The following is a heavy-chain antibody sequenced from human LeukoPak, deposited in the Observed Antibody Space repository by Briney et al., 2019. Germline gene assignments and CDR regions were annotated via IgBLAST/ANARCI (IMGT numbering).Heavy chain of an antibody. D-gene: IGHD6-19*01. CDR3: ARLRWDSSGFPPYLDY. CDR1: GGSISSGDYY. Sequence: SETLSLTCTVSGGSISSGDYYWSWIRQPPGKGLEWIGYIYYSGSTYYNPSLKSRVTISVDTSKNQFSLKLSSVTAADTAVYYCARLRWDSSGFPPYLDYWGQGTLVTVSS. J-gene: IGHJ4*02. CDR2: IYYSGST. V-gene: IGHV4-30-4*08.